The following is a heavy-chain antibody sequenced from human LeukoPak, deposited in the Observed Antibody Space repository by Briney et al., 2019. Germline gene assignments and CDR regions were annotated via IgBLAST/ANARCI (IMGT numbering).Heavy chain of an antibody. J-gene: IGHJ3*02. CDR1: GYSFTNYA. Sequence: ASVKVSCKASGYSFTNYAMNWVRQAPGQGLEWMGWITTNTGNPTYAQGFTGRFVFSLDTSVTTAYLQINSLKAEDTAVYYCARRDIVVVPAAIIGAFDIWGQGTMVTVSS. D-gene: IGHD2-2*02. V-gene: IGHV7-4-1*02. CDR2: ITTNTGNP. CDR3: ARRDIVVVPAAIIGAFDI.